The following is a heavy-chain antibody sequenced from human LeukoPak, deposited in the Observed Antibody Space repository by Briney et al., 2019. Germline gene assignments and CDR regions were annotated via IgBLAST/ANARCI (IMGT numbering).Heavy chain of an antibody. CDR2: IKQDGSEK. D-gene: IGHD4-17*01. J-gene: IGHJ4*02. V-gene: IGHV3-7*04. Sequence: PGGSLRLSYAASGFTFSPYWMSWVRQAPGKGLEWVANIKQDGSEKYYVDSVKGRFTISRDNAKNSLYLQMNSLRAEDTAVYHCARGASTVTTFDFWGQGTLVTVSS. CDR3: ARGASTVTTFDF. CDR1: GFTFSPYW.